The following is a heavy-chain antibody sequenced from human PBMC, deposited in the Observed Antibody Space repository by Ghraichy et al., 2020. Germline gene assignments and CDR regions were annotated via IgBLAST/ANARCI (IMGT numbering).Heavy chain of an antibody. Sequence: ASVKVSCKTSGYTFTRYGVSWVRQAPGQGLEWMGWISGYNGDTNYPQKFLGRATVTADTPTSTAYLELRSLGYGDTAVYYCARLEVLANGSYYAYWGQGTQVTVSS. CDR2: ISGYNGDT. CDR1: GYTFTRYG. J-gene: IGHJ4*02. CDR3: ARLEVLANGSYYAY. D-gene: IGHD1-26*01. V-gene: IGHV1-18*01.